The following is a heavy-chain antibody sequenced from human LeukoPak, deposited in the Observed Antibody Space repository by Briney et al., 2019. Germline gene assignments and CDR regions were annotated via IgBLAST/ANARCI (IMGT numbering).Heavy chain of an antibody. CDR3: AADSGSYAFDI. CDR2: IYYSGST. CDR1: GGSISSYY. D-gene: IGHD1-26*01. Sequence: KPSETLSLTCTVSGGSISSYYWSWIRQPPGKGLDWIGYIYYSGSTNYNPSLKSRVTISVDTSKNQFSLKLSSVTAADTAVYYCAADSGSYAFDIWGQGTMVTVSS. J-gene: IGHJ3*02. V-gene: IGHV4-59*01.